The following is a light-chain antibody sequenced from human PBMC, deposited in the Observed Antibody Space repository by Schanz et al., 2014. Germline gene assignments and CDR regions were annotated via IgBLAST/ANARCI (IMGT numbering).Light chain of an antibody. CDR3: QQYNNWPRT. J-gene: IGKJ1*01. CDR2: GAS. V-gene: IGKV3D-15*01. Sequence: PGERATLSCRASQSVDSFLVWYQQKPGQAPRLLIYGASRRATDIPDRFSGSGSGTDFTLTISRLEAGDFAVYYCQQYNNWPRTFGQGTKVEIK. CDR1: QSVDSF.